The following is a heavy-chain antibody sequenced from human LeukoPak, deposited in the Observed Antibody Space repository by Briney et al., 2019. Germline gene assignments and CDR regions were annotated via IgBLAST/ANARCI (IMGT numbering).Heavy chain of an antibody. J-gene: IGHJ4*02. D-gene: IGHD5-18*01. CDR2: ISYDGSNK. V-gene: IGHV3-30*18. CDR1: GFTFSSYG. Sequence: GGSLRLSCAASGFTFSSYGMHWVRQAPGKGLEWVAVISYDGSNKYYADSVKGRFTISRDNSKNTLYLQMNSLRAEDTAVYYYAKDYSYGYVSDYWGQGTLVTVSS. CDR3: AKDYSYGYVSDY.